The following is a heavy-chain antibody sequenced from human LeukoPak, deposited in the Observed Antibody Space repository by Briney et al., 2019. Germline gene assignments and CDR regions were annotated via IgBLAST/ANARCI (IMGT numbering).Heavy chain of an antibody. V-gene: IGHV4-39*07. CDR2: IYYSGST. D-gene: IGHD1-14*01. CDR1: GGSISSSSYY. J-gene: IGHJ2*01. CDR3: TRADHDGSGRFFDL. Sequence: PSETLSLTCTVSGGSISSSSYYWGWIRQPPGKGLEWIGSIYYSGSTYYNPSLKSRVAISVDTSTNQFSLKLTSVTAADTAMYYCTRADHDGSGRFFDLWGRGTLVTVSS.